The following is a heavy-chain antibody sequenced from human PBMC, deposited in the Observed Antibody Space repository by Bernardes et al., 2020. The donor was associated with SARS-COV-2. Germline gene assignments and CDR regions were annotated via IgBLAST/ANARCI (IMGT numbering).Heavy chain of an antibody. J-gene: IGHJ2*01. CDR2: ISVDGTTT. CDR1: GFILSDYW. D-gene: IGHD6-19*01. CDR3: GKRAVTGSRWYFDP. V-gene: IGHV3-74*01. Sequence: GGSLRLSCEASGFILSDYWMHWVRQVPGKGLVWVSRISVDGTTTNYADSVKGRFTVSRDKAKNTLYLQMNNLRVEDTAVYYCGKRAVTGSRWYFDPWGRGTLVTVSS.